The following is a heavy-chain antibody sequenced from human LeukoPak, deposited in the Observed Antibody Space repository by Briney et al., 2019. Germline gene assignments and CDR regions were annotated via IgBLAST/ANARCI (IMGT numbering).Heavy chain of an antibody. Sequence: GGSLRLSCAASGFTFSSYSMNWVRQARGKGLEWVSYISSSSSTIYYADSVKGRFTISRDNAKNSLYLQMNSLRAEDTAVYYCARGQLFDYWGQGTLVTVSS. CDR1: GFTFSSYS. CDR3: ARGQLFDY. D-gene: IGHD1-1*01. J-gene: IGHJ4*02. V-gene: IGHV3-48*01. CDR2: ISSSSSTI.